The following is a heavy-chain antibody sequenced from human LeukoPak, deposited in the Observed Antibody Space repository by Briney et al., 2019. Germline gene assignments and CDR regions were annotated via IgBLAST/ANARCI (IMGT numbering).Heavy chain of an antibody. J-gene: IGHJ3*01. Sequence: PGGSLRLSCTASGFTFSNYWMSWVRQAPGKGLEWVATINQDGSETYYVDSLKGRFTISRGNAKNSLYLQMNSLRAEDTAVYYCASSSSGWYHDWGRGTLVTVSS. CDR3: ASSSSGWYHD. D-gene: IGHD6-19*01. CDR1: GFTFSNYW. CDR2: INQDGSET. V-gene: IGHV3-7*03.